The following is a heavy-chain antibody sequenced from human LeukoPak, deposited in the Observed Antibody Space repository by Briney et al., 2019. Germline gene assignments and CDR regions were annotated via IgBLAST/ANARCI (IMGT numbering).Heavy chain of an antibody. Sequence: GASVKVSCKSSGYTFTSYYMHWVREAPGQVLEWIGIINPSGGSTSYAQKFQGRVTMTRDTSTSTVYMELSSLRSDDTAVYYCARAKVITMVRGVIDVNAFDIWGQGTMVTVSS. CDR1: GYTFTSYY. J-gene: IGHJ3*02. CDR3: ARAKVITMVRGVIDVNAFDI. CDR2: INPSGGST. V-gene: IGHV1-46*01. D-gene: IGHD3-10*01.